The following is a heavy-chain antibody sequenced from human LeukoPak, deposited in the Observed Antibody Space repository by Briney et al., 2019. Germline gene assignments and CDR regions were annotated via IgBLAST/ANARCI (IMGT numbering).Heavy chain of an antibody. Sequence: ASVKVSCKASGFTFTSSAMQWVRQARGQRLEWIGWIVVGSGNTNYAQKFQERVTITRDMSTSTACMELSSLRSEDTAVYYCAAEVIAVAGTWPFDYWGQGTLVTVSS. V-gene: IGHV1-58*02. CDR2: IVVGSGNT. CDR1: GFTFTSSA. CDR3: AAEVIAVAGTWPFDY. D-gene: IGHD6-19*01. J-gene: IGHJ4*02.